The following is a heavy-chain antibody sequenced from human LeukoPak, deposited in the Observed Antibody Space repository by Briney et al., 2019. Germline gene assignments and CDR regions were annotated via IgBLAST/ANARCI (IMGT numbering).Heavy chain of an antibody. CDR2: IKPSDGFT. V-gene: IGHV1-46*01. J-gene: IGHJ4*02. D-gene: IGHD1-7*01. CDR1: GYTFTSYY. Sequence: ASVKVSCRASGYTFTSYYVHWVRQAPGQGLEWMGVIKPSDGFTSYAQKFQGRLTVTRDMSTSTVYMELNSLRSEDTAVYFCGREIEGTTDYWGQGTLVTVSS. CDR3: GREIEGTTDY.